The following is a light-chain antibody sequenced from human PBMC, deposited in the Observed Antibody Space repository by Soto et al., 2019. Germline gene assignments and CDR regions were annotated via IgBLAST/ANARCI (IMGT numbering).Light chain of an antibody. Sequence: QSVLTQPASVSGSPGQSITISCAGTSSDIGAYNYVSWYQHHPGKAPRVIIYDVSNRPSGISNRFSGSKSGNTASLTISGLQVEDEADYYCSSYTTADTEVFGGGTKVTVL. CDR2: DVS. CDR1: SSDIGAYNY. J-gene: IGLJ2*01. CDR3: SSYTTADTEV. V-gene: IGLV2-14*03.